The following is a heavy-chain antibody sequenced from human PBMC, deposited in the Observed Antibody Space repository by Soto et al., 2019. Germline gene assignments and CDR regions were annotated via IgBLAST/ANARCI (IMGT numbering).Heavy chain of an antibody. CDR2: ISYDGSNK. J-gene: IGHJ4*02. CDR1: GFTFSSYA. CDR3: AKEYGRLDY. D-gene: IGHD4-17*01. V-gene: IGHV3-30-3*01. Sequence: PGGSLRLSCAASGFTFSSYAMHWVRQAPGKGLEWVAVISYDGSNKYYADSVKGRFTISRDNSKNSLYLQMNSLRAEDTAVYYCAKEYGRLDYWGQGTLVTVSS.